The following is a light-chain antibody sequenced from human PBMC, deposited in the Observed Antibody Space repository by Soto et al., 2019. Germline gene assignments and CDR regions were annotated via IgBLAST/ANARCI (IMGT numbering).Light chain of an antibody. J-gene: IGKJ2*01. Sequence: EIVLTQSPGTLSLSPGERATLSCRASQSFNSIYLAWYQQKPGQAPRLLIYGASRRATGIPDRFSGSGSGTDFTLTISRLEPEDFAAYHCHYGQVFGQGTKLEIK. CDR3: HYGQV. V-gene: IGKV3-20*01. CDR1: QSFNSIY. CDR2: GAS.